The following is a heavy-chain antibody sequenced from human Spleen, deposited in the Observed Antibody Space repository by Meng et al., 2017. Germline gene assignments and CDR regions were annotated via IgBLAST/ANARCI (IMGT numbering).Heavy chain of an antibody. V-gene: IGHV1-2*06. D-gene: IGHD6-13*01. CDR1: GYTLTNYA. CDR3: ARDEDISAAGKLFGDY. CDR2: INPKSGDT. J-gene: IGHJ4*02. Sequence: ASVKVSCKASGYTLTNYAINWLRQAPGQGLEWMGRINPKSGDTHYAQRFQGRVTMTGDTSISTAYMELSGLRSDDTAMYYCARDEDISAAGKLFGDYWGQGTLVTVSS.